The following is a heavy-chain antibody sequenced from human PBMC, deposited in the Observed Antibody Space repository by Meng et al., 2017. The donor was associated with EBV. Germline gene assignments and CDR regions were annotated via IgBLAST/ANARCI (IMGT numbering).Heavy chain of an antibody. CDR3: AKHRLGPLDY. D-gene: IGHD5-12*01. Sequence: EGQLVEAGGCLIQPGGSLRLSCAASGFTVSSNYMSWVRQAPGKGLEWVSVIYSGGSTYYADSVKGRFTISRDNSKNTLYLQMNSLRAEDTAVYYCAKHRLGPLDYWGQGTLVTVSS. J-gene: IGHJ4*02. V-gene: IGHV3-53*01. CDR1: GFTVSSNY. CDR2: IYSGGST.